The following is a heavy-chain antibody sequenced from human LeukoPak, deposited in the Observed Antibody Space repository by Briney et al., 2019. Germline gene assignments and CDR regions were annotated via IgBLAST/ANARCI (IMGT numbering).Heavy chain of an antibody. CDR3: AKDALLYSTSPFDY. CDR1: GFTFTTYG. CDR2: ISNDGTTQ. Sequence: QTGGSLRLSCAASGFTFTTYGMPWVRQPPGKGLEWVAVISNDGTTQNHVESVKGRFTISRDNSRNTVYLQMNSLRTEDTALYYCAKDALLYSTSPFDYWGQGTLVTVSS. V-gene: IGHV3-30*18. J-gene: IGHJ4*02. D-gene: IGHD2-2*01.